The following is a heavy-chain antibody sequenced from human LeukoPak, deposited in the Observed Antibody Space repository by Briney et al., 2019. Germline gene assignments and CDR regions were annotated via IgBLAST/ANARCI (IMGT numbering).Heavy chain of an antibody. J-gene: IGHJ6*02. Sequence: SETLSLTCTVSGGSISSGGYYWSWIRQHPGKGLEWIWYIYYSGSTYYNPSLKSRVTISVDTSKNQFSLKLSSVTAADTAVYYCARGTYYYDSSGSYGMDVWGQGTTVTVSS. V-gene: IGHV4-31*03. CDR2: IYYSGST. CDR3: ARGTYYYDSSGSYGMDV. D-gene: IGHD3-22*01. CDR1: GGSISSGGYY.